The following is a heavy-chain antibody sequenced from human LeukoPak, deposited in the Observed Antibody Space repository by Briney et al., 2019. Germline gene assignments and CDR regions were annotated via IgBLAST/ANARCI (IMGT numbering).Heavy chain of an antibody. Sequence: SVKVSCKASGGTFSSYAISWVRQAPGQGLEWMGGIIPIFGTANYAQKFQGRVTITADKSTSTAYMELSSLRAEDTAVYYCARGPGHGWYECNYWGQGTLVTVSS. V-gene: IGHV1-69*06. D-gene: IGHD6-19*01. CDR1: GGTFSSYA. CDR2: IIPIFGTA. CDR3: ARGPGHGWYECNY. J-gene: IGHJ4*02.